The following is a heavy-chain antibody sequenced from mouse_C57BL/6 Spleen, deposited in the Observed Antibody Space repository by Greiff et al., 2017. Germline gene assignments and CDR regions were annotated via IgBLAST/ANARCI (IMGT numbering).Heavy chain of an antibody. D-gene: IGHD1-1*01. Sequence: EVQLQQSGPELVQPGASVKISCKASGYTFTDYYMNWVKQSPGKSLEWIGDINPNNGGTSYNQKFKGKATLTVDKSSSTAFMELRSLTSEDSAVYYCARSSTTVDDWGQGTTLTVSS. CDR1: GYTFTDYY. CDR3: ARSSTTVDD. V-gene: IGHV1-26*01. J-gene: IGHJ2*01. CDR2: INPNNGGT.